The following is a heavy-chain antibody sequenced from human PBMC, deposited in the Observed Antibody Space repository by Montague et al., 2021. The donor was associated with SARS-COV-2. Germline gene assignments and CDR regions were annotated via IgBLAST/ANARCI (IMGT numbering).Heavy chain of an antibody. Sequence: SLRLSCAASGFTFSSYSVNWVRQAPGKGLEWISYISSSTYTIYYADSVKGRFTISRDNARNSLYLQMNSLRVDDTAVYYCAKDLVLRAARPDALDVWGQGTVVTVSS. CDR3: AKDLVLRAARPDALDV. J-gene: IGHJ3*01. CDR1: GFTFSSYS. V-gene: IGHV3-48*04. D-gene: IGHD6-6*01. CDR2: ISSSTYTI.